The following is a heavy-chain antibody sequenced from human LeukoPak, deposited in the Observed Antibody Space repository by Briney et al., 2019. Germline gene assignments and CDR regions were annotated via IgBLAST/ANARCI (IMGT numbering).Heavy chain of an antibody. CDR3: ARDHIVGARMDDGFDP. CDR2: INLSGGST. D-gene: IGHD1-26*01. V-gene: IGHV1-46*01. CDR1: GYTFTSYY. Sequence: ASVKVSCKASGYTFTSYYMHWVRQAPGQGLEWMGIINLSGGSTSYAQKFQGRVTMTRDTSTSTVYMELSSLRSEDTAVYYCARDHIVGARMDDGFDPWGQGTLVTVSS. J-gene: IGHJ5*02.